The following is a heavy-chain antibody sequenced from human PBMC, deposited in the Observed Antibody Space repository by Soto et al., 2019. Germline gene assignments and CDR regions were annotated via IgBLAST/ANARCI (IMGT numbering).Heavy chain of an antibody. CDR1: GFTFSRHS. D-gene: IGHD6-19*01. CDR3: AIGSVIGTGDALGI. V-gene: IGHV3-21*06. Sequence: EVQLVESGGGLVKPGGSLRLSCAASGFTFSRHSMNWVRQAPGKGLEWVSCISGTGTFIYHSASVKGRFTVSGDDAKSSLYLQVNSRPAEDKSVYFCAIGSVIGTGDALGIWGRGTMVTVS. J-gene: IGHJ3*02. CDR2: ISGTGTFI.